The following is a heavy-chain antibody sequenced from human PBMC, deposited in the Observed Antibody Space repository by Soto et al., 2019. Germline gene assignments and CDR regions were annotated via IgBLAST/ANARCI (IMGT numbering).Heavy chain of an antibody. CDR1: GGTFSSYT. CDR3: ARLDSSGYYSFDY. CDR2: IIPTLGIA. V-gene: IGHV1-69*02. Sequence: QVQLVQSGAEVKKPGSSVKVSCKASGGTFSSYTISWVRQAPGQGLEWMGRIIPTLGIANYAQKFQGRVTITADKSTSTAYMELSSLRSEDTAVYYCARLDSSGYYSFDYWGQGTLVTVSS. J-gene: IGHJ4*02. D-gene: IGHD3-22*01.